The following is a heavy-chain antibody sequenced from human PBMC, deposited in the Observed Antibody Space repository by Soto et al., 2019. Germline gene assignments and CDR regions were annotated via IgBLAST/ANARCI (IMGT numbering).Heavy chain of an antibody. CDR2: IGAGDDTT. Sequence: EVQLMESGGGVARPGGSLRLSCATSGFTFSSNSMNWVRQVPGKRLEWVSRIGAGDDTTYYTDSVEGRFTISRDDSKGTLYLQMNSLKVEDTAIYFCVLRAGDHWGQGTLVTVSS. V-gene: IGHV3-23*01. CDR1: GFTFSSNS. D-gene: IGHD3-9*01. CDR3: VLRAGDH. J-gene: IGHJ4*02.